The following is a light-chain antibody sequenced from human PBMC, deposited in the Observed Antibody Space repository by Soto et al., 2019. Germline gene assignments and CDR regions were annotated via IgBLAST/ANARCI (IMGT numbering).Light chain of an antibody. CDR1: SSDIGASDY. CDR2: NVN. J-gene: IGLJ2*01. V-gene: IGLV2-14*03. Sequence: QSALTQPASVSGSPGQSITISCTGTSSDIGASDYVSWYQQHPDKAPKLIIYNVNYRPSGISSRFSGSKSGNTASLTISGLQAEDEADYLCRSYALFGGGTKVTVL. CDR3: RSYAL.